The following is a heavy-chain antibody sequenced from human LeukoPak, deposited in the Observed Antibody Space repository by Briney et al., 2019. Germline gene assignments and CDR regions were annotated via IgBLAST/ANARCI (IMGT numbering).Heavy chain of an antibody. V-gene: IGHV3-30*18. CDR1: GFTFSSYG. J-gene: IGHJ6*02. CDR3: ANLYGDTAMVSPRYCYGMDV. CDR2: ISYDGSNK. Sequence: AGGSLRLSCAASGFTFSSYGMHWVRQAPGKGLEWVAVISYDGSNKYYADSVKGRFTISRDNSKNTLYLQMNSLRAEDTAVYYCANLYGDTAMVSPRYCYGMDVWGQGTTVTVSS. D-gene: IGHD5-18*01.